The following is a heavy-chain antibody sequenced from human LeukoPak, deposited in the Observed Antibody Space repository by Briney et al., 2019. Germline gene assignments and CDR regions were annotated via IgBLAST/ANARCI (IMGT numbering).Heavy chain of an antibody. CDR3: ARDFLVYPDY. Sequence: PGGSLRLSCAASGFSFSSYAMHWVRQAPGKGLEWVAVISYDGSNKYYADSVKGRFTISRDNAKNSLYLQMNSLRAEDTAVYYCARDFLVYPDYWGQGTLVTVSS. V-gene: IGHV3-30-3*01. CDR1: GFSFSSYA. CDR2: ISYDGSNK. J-gene: IGHJ4*02. D-gene: IGHD2/OR15-2a*01.